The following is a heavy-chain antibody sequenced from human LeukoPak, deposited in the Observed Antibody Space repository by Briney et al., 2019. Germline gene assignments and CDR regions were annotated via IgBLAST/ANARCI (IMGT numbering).Heavy chain of an antibody. Sequence: SQTLSLTCTVSGGSISSYYWSWIRQPAGKGLERIGRIYTSGSTNYNPSLKSRVTMSVDTSKNQFSLKLSSVTAADTAVYYCARDDVRAGGAFDIWGQGTMVTVSS. J-gene: IGHJ3*02. CDR1: GGSISSYY. CDR2: IYTSGST. D-gene: IGHD3-10*01. CDR3: ARDDVRAGGAFDI. V-gene: IGHV4-4*07.